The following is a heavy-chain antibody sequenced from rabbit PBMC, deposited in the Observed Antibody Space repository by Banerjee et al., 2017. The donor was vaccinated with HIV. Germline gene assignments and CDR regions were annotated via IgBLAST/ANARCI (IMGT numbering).Heavy chain of an antibody. V-gene: IGHV1S47*01. CDR1: GFDFSGYG. D-gene: IGHD2-1*01. CDR3: VRDRANIGGDYGPYYFDL. Sequence: QEQLEESGGDLVKPEGSLKLSCKASGFDFSGYGMSWVRQAPGKGLEWIGYIDPLFGNTYYASWVNGRFTISSHNAQNTLYLQLNSLTAADTATYFCVRDRANIGGDYGPYYFDLWGPGTLVTVS. J-gene: IGHJ4*01. CDR2: IDPLFGNT.